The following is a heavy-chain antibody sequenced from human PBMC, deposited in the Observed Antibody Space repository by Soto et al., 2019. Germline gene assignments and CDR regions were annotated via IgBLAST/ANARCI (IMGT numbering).Heavy chain of an antibody. CDR3: ARGDTTVRGGSYWYFEI. CDR1: GGTFSSYA. J-gene: IGHJ2*01. Sequence: PVKVSCKAPGGTFSSYAISWVRQAPGQGLEWMGGIIPIFGTANYAQKFQGIVTITEDESTSTAYMELSSLRSEDTPVYYCARGDTTVRGGSYWYFEIWGRGTLVT. CDR2: IIPIFGTA. D-gene: IGHD3-10*01. V-gene: IGHV1-69*13.